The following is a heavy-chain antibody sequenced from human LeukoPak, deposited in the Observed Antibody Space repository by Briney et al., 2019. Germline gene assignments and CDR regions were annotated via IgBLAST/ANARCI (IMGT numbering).Heavy chain of an antibody. J-gene: IGHJ4*02. CDR1: GYALTSYG. CDR2: ISAYNGNT. Sequence: ASVKVSCKASGYALTSYGISWVRQAPGQGLEWMGWISAYNGNTNYAQKLQGRVTMTTDTSTSTAYMELRSLRSDDTAVYYCARQAVAGPFDYWGQGTLVTVSS. V-gene: IGHV1-18*04. D-gene: IGHD6-19*01. CDR3: ARQAVAGPFDY.